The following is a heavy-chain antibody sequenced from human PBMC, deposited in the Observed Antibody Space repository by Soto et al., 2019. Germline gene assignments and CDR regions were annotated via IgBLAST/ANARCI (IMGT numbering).Heavy chain of an antibody. V-gene: IGHV3-23*01. CDR2: ISGSGGST. Sequence: EVQLLESGGGLVQPGGSLRLSCAASGFTFSSYAMSWVRQAPGKGLEWVSAISGSGGSTYYADSVKGRFTISRDNSKNTLYLQMNSLRAEDTAVYYCAKEGAFYGDYVFETYFDYCGQGTLVTVSS. D-gene: IGHD4-17*01. CDR3: AKEGAFYGDYVFETYFDY. CDR1: GFTFSSYA. J-gene: IGHJ4*02.